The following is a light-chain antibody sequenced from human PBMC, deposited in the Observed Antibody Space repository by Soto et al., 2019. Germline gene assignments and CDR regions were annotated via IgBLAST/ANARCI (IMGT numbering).Light chain of an antibody. V-gene: IGLV2-23*01. J-gene: IGLJ1*01. CDR2: EDI. CDR3: YTYAGGSTYL. CDR1: SSDVGSYSL. Sequence: QSLLTQPASVSGSPGQSITISCTGTSSDVGSYSLLSWYQHHPGKAPKLIIYEDIKGPSGVSNRFSGSKSGNTASLRISGLQAEDEADYYCYTYAGGSTYLFGTGTKVT.